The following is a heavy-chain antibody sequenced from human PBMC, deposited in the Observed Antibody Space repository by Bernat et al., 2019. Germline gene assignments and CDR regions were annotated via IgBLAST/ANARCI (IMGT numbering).Heavy chain of an antibody. CDR1: GFTFSDLW. CDR3: VTDIPNSGGSCYST. D-gene: IGHD2-15*01. Sequence: EGQLVESGGDLVKPGGSLRLSCAASGFTFSDLWMSWVRQAPGKGLEWVGLIKSHYSGGTTDYAAPVKGRFTISRDDSKDTLYLQMNSLKTEDTAVYYCVTDIPNSGGSCYSTWGQGTLVTVSS. CDR2: IKSHYSGGTT. J-gene: IGHJ4*02. V-gene: IGHV3-15*01.